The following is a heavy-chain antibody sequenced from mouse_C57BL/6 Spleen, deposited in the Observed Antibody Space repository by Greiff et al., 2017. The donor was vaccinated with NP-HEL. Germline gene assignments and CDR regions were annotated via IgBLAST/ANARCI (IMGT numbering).Heavy chain of an antibody. J-gene: IGHJ2*01. D-gene: IGHD2-2*01. CDR2: IDPSVSET. V-gene: IGHV1-52*01. CDR3: ARRGDDGGGFDY. CDR1: GYTFTSYW. Sequence: QVQLQQPGAELVRPGSPVKLSCKASGYTFTSYWMHWLKQRPIQGLEWFGNIDPSVSETHYNQKLKDKATLTVDKSSSTAYMQLSSRTSEDPAVYDCARRGDDGGGFDYWGQGTTLTVSS.